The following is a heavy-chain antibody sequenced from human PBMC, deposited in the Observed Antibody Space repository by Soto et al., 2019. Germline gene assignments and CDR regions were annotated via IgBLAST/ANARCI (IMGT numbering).Heavy chain of an antibody. CDR3: ATFAPGYCSGGSCRHY. CDR2: IIPILGIA. J-gene: IGHJ4*02. V-gene: IGHV1-69*02. Sequence: ASVKVSCKASGGTFSSYTISWVRQAPGQGLEWMGRIIPILGIANYAQKFQGRVTITADKSTSTAYMELSSLRSEDTAVYYCATFAPGYCSGGSCRHYWGQGTLVTVSS. CDR1: GGTFSSYT. D-gene: IGHD2-15*01.